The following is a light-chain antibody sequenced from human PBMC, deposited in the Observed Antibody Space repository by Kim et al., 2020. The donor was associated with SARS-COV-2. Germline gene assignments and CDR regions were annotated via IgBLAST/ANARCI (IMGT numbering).Light chain of an antibody. V-gene: IGKV3-15*01. CDR1: QSLSNN. Sequence: VSPGEGATLSCRASQSLSNNLAWYQHKPGQPPRLLIYDASTRATGIPARFSGSGSGTEFTLTISSLQSEDVAVYYCQQYNRWPRTFGQGTKVDIK. J-gene: IGKJ1*01. CDR2: DAS. CDR3: QQYNRWPRT.